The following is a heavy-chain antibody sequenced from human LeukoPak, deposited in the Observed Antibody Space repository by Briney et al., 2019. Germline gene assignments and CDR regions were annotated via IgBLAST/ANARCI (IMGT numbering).Heavy chain of an antibody. CDR3: ARVGIAVELWDYYYMDV. CDR2: IKQDGSEK. J-gene: IGHJ6*03. D-gene: IGHD3-16*01. Sequence: GGSLRLSCAASGFTFSSYWMSWVRQAPGKGLEWVANIKQDGSEKYYVDSVKGRFTISRDNAKNSLYLQMNSLRAEDTAVYYCARVGIAVELWDYYYMDVWGKGTTVTVSS. V-gene: IGHV3-7*01. CDR1: GFTFSSYW.